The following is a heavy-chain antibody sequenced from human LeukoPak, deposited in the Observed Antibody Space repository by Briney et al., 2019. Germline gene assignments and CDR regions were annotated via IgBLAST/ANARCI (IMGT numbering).Heavy chain of an antibody. Sequence: GGSLRLSCAASGFTFSSYAMSWVRQAPGKGLEWVSLITAIGSTTYFADSVKGRFTISRDSSTSTLYLQMNTLRAEDTAVYYCAKANIVSTIGWYFDLWGRGTLVTVSS. D-gene: IGHD5/OR15-5a*01. CDR1: GFTFSSYA. CDR2: ITAIGSTT. J-gene: IGHJ2*01. CDR3: AKANIVSTIGWYFDL. V-gene: IGHV3-23*01.